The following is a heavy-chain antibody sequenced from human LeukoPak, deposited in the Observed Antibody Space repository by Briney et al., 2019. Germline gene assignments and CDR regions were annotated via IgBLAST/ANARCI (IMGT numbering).Heavy chain of an antibody. Sequence: AGGSLRLSCAASGFTFSSYAMSWVRQAPGKGLEWVSAISGSGGSTYYADSVKGRFTISRDNSKNTLYLQMNSLRAEDTAVYYCAKERSSGWYLHNWFDPWGQGTLVTVFS. J-gene: IGHJ5*02. CDR2: ISGSGGST. CDR1: GFTFSSYA. D-gene: IGHD6-19*01. V-gene: IGHV3-23*01. CDR3: AKERSSGWYLHNWFDP.